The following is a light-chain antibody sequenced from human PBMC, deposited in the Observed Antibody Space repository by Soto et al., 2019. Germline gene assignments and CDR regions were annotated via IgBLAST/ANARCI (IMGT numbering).Light chain of an antibody. CDR3: VTWDDSLSGRV. Sequence: QSVLTQPPSASGTPGQRVTISCSGGGSNTGRNYVYWYQQFPGTAPKIVIYRNNQRPSGVPDRFSGSKSDTSASLAISGLRSEDEADYYCVTWDDSLSGRVFGTGTKVTVL. J-gene: IGLJ1*01. V-gene: IGLV1-47*01. CDR1: GSNTGRNY. CDR2: RNN.